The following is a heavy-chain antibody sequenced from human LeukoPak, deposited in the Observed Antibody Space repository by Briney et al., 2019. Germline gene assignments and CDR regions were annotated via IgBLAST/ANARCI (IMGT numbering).Heavy chain of an antibody. CDR3: ARLRVVVVPAAILFDY. CDR2: IYYSGRT. D-gene: IGHD2-2*01. J-gene: IGHJ4*02. V-gene: IGHV4-59*01. Sequence: SETLSLTCTVSGGSISTYYWSWLRQPPGKGLEWIGYIYYSGRTNYNPFLKSRVTISVGTSKHQFSLKLSSVTAADTAVYYCARLRVVVVPAAILFDYWGQGTLVTVSS. CDR1: GGSISTYY.